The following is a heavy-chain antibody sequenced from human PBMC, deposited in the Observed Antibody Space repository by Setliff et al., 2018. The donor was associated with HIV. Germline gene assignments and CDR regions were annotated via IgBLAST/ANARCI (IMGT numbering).Heavy chain of an antibody. CDR1: GFTFGDYA. D-gene: IGHD3-16*01. CDR3: TRELAFGRVLAINWFDP. CDR2: IRSKAYGGTT. J-gene: IGHJ5*02. V-gene: IGHV3-49*04. Sequence: GGSLRLSCTASGFTFGDYAMSWVRQAPGKGLEWVGFIRSKAYGGTTEYAASVKGRFTISRDDSKSIAYLQMNSLKTEDTAVYYCTRELAFGRVLAINWFDPWGQGTLVTVSS.